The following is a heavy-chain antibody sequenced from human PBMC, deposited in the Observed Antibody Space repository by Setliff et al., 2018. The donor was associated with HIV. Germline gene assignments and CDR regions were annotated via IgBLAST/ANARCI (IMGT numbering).Heavy chain of an antibody. CDR1: GGSISSGSYY. D-gene: IGHD3-22*01. V-gene: IGHV4-61*02. CDR3: ARGTYYYDSSGFRDAFDI. Sequence: SETLSLTCTVSGGSISSGSYYWNWIRQPAGKGLEWIGRIYTSGSTNYNPSIKSRVTMSVDTSKNQFSLKLSSVNAADTAVYYCARGTYYYDSSGFRDAFDIWGQGTMVTVSS. J-gene: IGHJ3*02. CDR2: IYTSGST.